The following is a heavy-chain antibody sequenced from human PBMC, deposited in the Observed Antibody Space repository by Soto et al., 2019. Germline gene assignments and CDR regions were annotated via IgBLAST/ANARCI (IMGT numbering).Heavy chain of an antibody. D-gene: IGHD1-26*01. CDR1: GFTFSSYA. V-gene: IGHV3-23*01. CDR2: ISGSGGST. Sequence: EVQLLESGGGLVQPGGSLRLSCAASGFTFSSYAMRWVRQAPVKGLEWVSAISGSGGSTYYADSVKGRFTISRDNSKNTPYLKMNSRRAENTAVYYCARRGSGSNYAYWRQGTLVTVSS. J-gene: IGHJ4*02. CDR3: ARRGSGSNYAY.